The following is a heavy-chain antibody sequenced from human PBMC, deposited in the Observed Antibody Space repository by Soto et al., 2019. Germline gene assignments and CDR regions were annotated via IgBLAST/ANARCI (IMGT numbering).Heavy chain of an antibody. J-gene: IGHJ4*02. D-gene: IGHD2-15*01. Sequence: GSLRLSCAASGFTFSGSAIHWVRQASGKGLEWVGRIRSKANSYATAYAASVKGRFTISRDDSKNTAYLQVNSLKTEDTAVYYCTTRDLGYCSGGNCYVVDFDYWGQGTLVTVSS. CDR1: GFTFSGSA. V-gene: IGHV3-73*01. CDR3: TTRDLGYCSGGNCYVVDFDY. CDR2: IRSKANSYAT.